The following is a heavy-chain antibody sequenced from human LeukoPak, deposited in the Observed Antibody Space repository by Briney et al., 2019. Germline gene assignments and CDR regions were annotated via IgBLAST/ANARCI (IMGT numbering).Heavy chain of an antibody. V-gene: IGHV4-38-2*02. Sequence: SEALSLTCTVSGYSISSGYYWGWIRPPPGKGLEWIGSIYHSGSTYYNPSLKSRVTISVDTSKNQFSLKLSSVTAADTAVYYCARCPTYSRRNIYFDYWGQGTLVTVSS. CDR2: IYHSGST. J-gene: IGHJ4*02. CDR1: GYSISSGYY. D-gene: IGHD4-11*01. CDR3: ARCPTYSRRNIYFDY.